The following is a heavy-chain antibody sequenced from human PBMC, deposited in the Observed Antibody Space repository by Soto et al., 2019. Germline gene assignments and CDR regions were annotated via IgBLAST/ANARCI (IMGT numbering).Heavy chain of an antibody. Sequence: QVQLVQSGAEVKKPGASVKVSCKASGYTFTSYAMHWVRQAPGQRLEWMGWINAGNGNTKYSQKFQGRVTITRDTSASTAYMELSSLRSEDTAVYYCARRRYCSSTSCPPGAFDLWGQGTMGTGSS. CDR1: GYTFTSYA. CDR2: INAGNGNT. V-gene: IGHV1-3*01. D-gene: IGHD2-2*01. J-gene: IGHJ3*01. CDR3: ARRRYCSSTSCPPGAFDL.